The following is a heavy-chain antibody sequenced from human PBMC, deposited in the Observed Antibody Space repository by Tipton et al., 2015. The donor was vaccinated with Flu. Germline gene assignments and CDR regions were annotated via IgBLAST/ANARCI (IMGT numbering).Heavy chain of an antibody. CDR1: GGSFSGYY. CDR2: INHRGSP. J-gene: IGHJ5*02. D-gene: IGHD4-11*01. CDR3: ARRHYSNYVSEPKNWFDL. Sequence: TLSLTCAVYGGSFSGYYWSWIRQSPGKGLEWIGEINHRGSPNYNPSLKSRVTISVDTSKNQFSLKVKSVTAADTAVYYCARRHYSNYVSEPKNWFDLWGQGTLVTVSS. V-gene: IGHV4-34*01.